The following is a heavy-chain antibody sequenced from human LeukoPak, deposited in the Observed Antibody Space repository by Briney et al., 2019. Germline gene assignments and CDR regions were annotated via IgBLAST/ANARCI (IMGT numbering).Heavy chain of an antibody. CDR1: GGSISSGGYS. J-gene: IGHJ4*02. V-gene: IGHV4-30-2*01. D-gene: IGHD1-7*01. Sequence: SETLSLTCAVSGGSISSGGYSWSCVRQPPGKGLEWIGYMYHSGTTHYNPSLKSRVTISVDSSKNQFSLKLISVTAADTAVYFCARMAGSLTGTAGGVWGQGTLVTVSS. CDR3: ARMAGSLTGTAGGV. CDR2: MYHSGTT.